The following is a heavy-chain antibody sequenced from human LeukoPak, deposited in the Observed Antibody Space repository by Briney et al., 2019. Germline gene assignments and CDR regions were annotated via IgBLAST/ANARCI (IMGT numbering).Heavy chain of an antibody. D-gene: IGHD6-13*01. CDR2: ISGKGGNT. Sequence: PGGSLRLSCAASGVTFNTYAMSWVRQAPGKGLEWVSAISGKGGNTYYADSVKGRFTISRDNSKNTLFLQMNSLRAEDTAEYYCAKDGAAADFYNYYGMDVWGQGTTVTVSS. J-gene: IGHJ6*02. CDR1: GVTFNTYA. V-gene: IGHV3-23*01. CDR3: AKDGAAADFYNYYGMDV.